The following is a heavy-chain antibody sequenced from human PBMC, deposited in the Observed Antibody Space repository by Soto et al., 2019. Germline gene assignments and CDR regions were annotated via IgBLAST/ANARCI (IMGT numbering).Heavy chain of an antibody. Sequence: PSETLSLTCTVSGGSISSGGYYWSWIRQHPGTGLEWIGHISYSGSTYYNTSLKSRVTISVDTSKNQFSLKLSSVTAADTAVYYCASSKPDYYDSSGYYYGYYGMDVWGQGTAVTVSS. J-gene: IGHJ6*02. CDR3: ASSKPDYYDSSGYYYGYYGMDV. CDR2: ISYSGST. V-gene: IGHV4-30-4*01. D-gene: IGHD3-22*01. CDR1: GGSISSGGYY.